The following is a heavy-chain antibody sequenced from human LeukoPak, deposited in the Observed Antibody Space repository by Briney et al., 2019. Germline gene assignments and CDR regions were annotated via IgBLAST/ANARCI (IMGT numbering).Heavy chain of an antibody. Sequence: GGSLRLSCADSGFTFSSYNMNWVRQAPGKGLEWVSYISSSSSTIYYADSVKVRFTISRDNAKNSLYLQMNSLRDEDTAVYYCARAHSPGYKVAYYWGQGTLVTVSS. CDR2: ISSSSSTI. D-gene: IGHD3-9*01. J-gene: IGHJ4*02. V-gene: IGHV3-48*02. CDR3: ARAHSPGYKVAYY. CDR1: GFTFSSYN.